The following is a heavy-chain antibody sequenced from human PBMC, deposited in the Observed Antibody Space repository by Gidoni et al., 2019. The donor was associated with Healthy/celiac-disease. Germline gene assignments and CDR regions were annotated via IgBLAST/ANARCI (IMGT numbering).Heavy chain of an antibody. CDR3: ARIRRAIAALTPDY. Sequence: AHIFSNDEKSYSTSLKSRLTISKDTSKSQVVLTMTNMDPVDTATYYCARIRRAIAALTPDYWGQGTLVTVSS. D-gene: IGHD6-6*01. CDR2: IFSNDEK. J-gene: IGHJ4*02. V-gene: IGHV2-26*01.